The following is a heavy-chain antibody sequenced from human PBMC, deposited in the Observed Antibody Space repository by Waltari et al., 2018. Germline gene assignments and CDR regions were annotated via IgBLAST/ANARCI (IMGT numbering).Heavy chain of an antibody. J-gene: IGHJ1*01. Sequence: EVQLVESGGGLVQPGGSLRLSCTASGFTFTNYWMHWVRQAPGKGRVWVSRIKSDATTTNYADSVKGRFTISRDNAKNTVSLQMNSLTVEDTAGYYCSANFQHWGQGTLVTVSS. D-gene: IGHD6-25*01. CDR2: IKSDATTT. V-gene: IGHV3-74*01. CDR3: SANFQH. CDR1: GFTFTNYW.